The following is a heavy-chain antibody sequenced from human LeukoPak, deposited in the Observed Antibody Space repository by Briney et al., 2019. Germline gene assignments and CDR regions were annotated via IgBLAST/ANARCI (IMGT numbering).Heavy chain of an antibody. J-gene: IGHJ6*02. Sequence: SQTLSLTCAISGDSVSSNSAAWNWIRQSPSRGLEWLGRTYYRSKWYNDYAVSVKSRITINPDTSKNQFSLQLNSVTPEDTAVYYCARDPYSGSYYYYYYGMDVWGQGTTVNVSS. CDR3: ARDPYSGSYYYYYYGMDV. D-gene: IGHD1-26*01. CDR1: GDSVSSNSAA. V-gene: IGHV6-1*01. CDR2: TYYRSKWYN.